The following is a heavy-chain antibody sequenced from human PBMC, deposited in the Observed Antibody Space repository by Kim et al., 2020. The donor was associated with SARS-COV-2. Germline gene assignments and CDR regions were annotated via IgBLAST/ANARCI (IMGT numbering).Heavy chain of an antibody. CDR2: IKSKTDDETT. CDR1: GFTFSHDW. V-gene: IGHV3-15*01. Sequence: GGSLRLSCAASGFTFSHDWMRWVRQAPGKGLEWVGRIKSKTDDETTDYSSPVKGSFIISRDDSKNTLYLQMNSLKTEDTSVYYCTTDHRNRECSDCSSTTCGRGTLVTVSS. D-gene: IGHD2-2*01. J-gene: IGHJ5*02. CDR3: TTDHRNRECSDCSSTT.